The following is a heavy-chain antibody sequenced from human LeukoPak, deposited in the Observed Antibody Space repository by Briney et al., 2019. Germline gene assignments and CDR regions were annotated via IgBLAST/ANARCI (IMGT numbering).Heavy chain of an antibody. CDR3: ARELIAAAGTNWFDP. J-gene: IGHJ5*02. Sequence: PSETLSLTCTVSGGSISSYYWSWIRQPPGKGLEWIGSIYYSGSTYYNPSLKSRVTISVDTSKNQFSLKLSSVTAADTAVYYCARELIAAAGTNWFDPWGQGTLVTVSS. V-gene: IGHV4-59*12. D-gene: IGHD6-13*01. CDR2: IYYSGST. CDR1: GGSISSYY.